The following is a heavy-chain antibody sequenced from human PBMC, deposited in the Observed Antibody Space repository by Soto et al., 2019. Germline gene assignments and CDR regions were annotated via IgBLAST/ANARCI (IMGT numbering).Heavy chain of an antibody. CDR1: GFTVSSNY. J-gene: IGHJ4*02. CDR3: ARSSNSIAAAGTGFDY. CDR2: IYSGGST. V-gene: IGHV3-53*01. Sequence: PGGSLRLSCAASGFTVSSNYMSWVRQAPGKGLEWVSVIYSGGSTYYADSVKGRFTISRDNSKNTLYLQMNSLRAEDTAAYYCARSSNSIAAAGTGFDYWGQGTLVTVSS. D-gene: IGHD6-13*01.